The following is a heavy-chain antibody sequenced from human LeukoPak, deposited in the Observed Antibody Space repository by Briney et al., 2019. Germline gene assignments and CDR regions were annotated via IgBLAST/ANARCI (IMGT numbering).Heavy chain of an antibody. CDR3: ARVTMIVVDDAFDI. V-gene: IGHV1-2*02. CDR2: INPNSGGT. J-gene: IGHJ3*02. Sequence: GASVKVSCKASGYTFTGYYMHWVRQAPGQGLEWMGLINPNSGGTNYAQKFQGRVTMTRDTSISTAYMELSRLRSDDTAVYYCARVTMIVVDDAFDIWGQGTMVTVSS. CDR1: GYTFTGYY. D-gene: IGHD3-22*01.